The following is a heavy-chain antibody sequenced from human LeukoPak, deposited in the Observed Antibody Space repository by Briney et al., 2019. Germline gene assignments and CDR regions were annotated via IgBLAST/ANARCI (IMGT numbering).Heavy chain of an antibody. J-gene: IGHJ4*02. D-gene: IGHD2-2*03. CDR2: IYPDESNI. CDR3: ARPPSRGYSSSFEY. Sequence: GESLKISCKGSGYSFPTYLIAWVPQMPGKGLGWMGIIYPDESNIRYSPSFQGQVTISADKSISTAYLQWSSLKASDTAMYYCARPPSRGYSSSFEYWGQGTLVTVSS. CDR1: GYSFPTYL. V-gene: IGHV5-51*01.